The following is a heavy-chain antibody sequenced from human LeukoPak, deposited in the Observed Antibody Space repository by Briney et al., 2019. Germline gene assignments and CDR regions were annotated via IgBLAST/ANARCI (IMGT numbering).Heavy chain of an antibody. J-gene: IGHJ4*02. V-gene: IGHV3-74*01. CDR3: AKSPAGSSWPSIDY. CDR1: GFTFSTYW. Sequence: PGGSLRLSCAASGFTFSTYWMHWVRQAPGKGLVWVSRSNGDGSGIFYADSVKGRFTVSRDNSKNTLYLQMNSLRAEDTAVYYCAKSPAGSSWPSIDYWGQGTLVTVSS. CDR2: SNGDGSGI. D-gene: IGHD6-13*01.